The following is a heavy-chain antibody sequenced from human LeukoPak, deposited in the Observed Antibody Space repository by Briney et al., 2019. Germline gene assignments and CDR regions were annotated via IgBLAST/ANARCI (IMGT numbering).Heavy chain of an antibody. J-gene: IGHJ4*02. CDR3: ARADGYSGYDSATGRHFDY. CDR2: INHSGST. V-gene: IGHV4-34*01. D-gene: IGHD5-12*01. CDR1: GGSFSGYY. Sequence: SSETLSLTCAVYGGSFSGYYWSWIRQPPGKGLEWIGEINHSGSTNYNPSLKSRVTISVDTSKNQFSLKLSSVTAADTAVYYCARADGYSGYDSATGRHFDYWGQGTLVTVSS.